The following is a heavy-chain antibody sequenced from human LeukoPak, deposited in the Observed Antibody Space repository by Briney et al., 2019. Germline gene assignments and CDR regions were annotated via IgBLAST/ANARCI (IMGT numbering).Heavy chain of an antibody. D-gene: IGHD6-13*01. J-gene: IGHJ5*02. CDR3: ARAVPAAAAGTAWFDP. V-gene: IGHV4-38-2*02. Sequence: SSETLSLTCTVSGYSISSGYYWGWIRQPPGKGLEWIGSMHHSGSTYYNPSLKSRVTISVDTFKNQFSLKLSSVTAADTAVYYCARAVPAAAAGTAWFDPWGQGTLVIVSS. CDR1: GYSISSGYY. CDR2: MHHSGST.